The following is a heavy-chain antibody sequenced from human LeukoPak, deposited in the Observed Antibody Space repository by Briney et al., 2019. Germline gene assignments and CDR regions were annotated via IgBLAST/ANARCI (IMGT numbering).Heavy chain of an antibody. Sequence: GGSLRLSCAASGFTFSNAWMSWVRQAPGKGLEWVGRIKSKTDGGTTDYAAPVKGRFTISRDDSKNTLYLQMNSLKTKDTAVYYCTIQLLWFGELLDGDYWGQGTLVTVSS. V-gene: IGHV3-15*01. CDR2: IKSKTDGGTT. D-gene: IGHD3-10*01. CDR3: TIQLLWFGELLDGDY. J-gene: IGHJ4*02. CDR1: GFTFSNAW.